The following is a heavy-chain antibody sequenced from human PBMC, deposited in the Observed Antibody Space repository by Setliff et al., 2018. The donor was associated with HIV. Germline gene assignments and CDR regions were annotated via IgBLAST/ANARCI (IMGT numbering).Heavy chain of an antibody. Sequence: PSETLSLTCTVSGVSISSQYWSWIRQPPGKGLEWIGMINHGGSTNYNPSLKSRVTISIDTSKNRFSLKLNSVTAADTAVYYCATDYSSRHDAFDIWGQGTVVTVSS. D-gene: IGHD6-13*01. CDR2: INHGGST. CDR1: GVSISSQY. V-gene: IGHV4-59*11. J-gene: IGHJ3*02. CDR3: ATDYSSRHDAFDI.